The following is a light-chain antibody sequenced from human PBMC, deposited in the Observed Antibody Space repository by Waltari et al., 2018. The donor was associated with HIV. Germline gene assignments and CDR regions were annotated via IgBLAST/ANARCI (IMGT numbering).Light chain of an antibody. CDR2: STS. CDR1: QSVSTSS. CDR3: QQSYSSPPGIT. V-gene: IGKV3-20*01. Sequence: EIVLTQSPGTLSSSPGERATLSCRTSQSVSTSSLAWYQQIPGQAPRLIIYSTSNRATGIPDRFSGSGSGTDFTLTISRLEPEDFAMYYCQQSYSSPPGITFGQGTRLEIK. J-gene: IGKJ5*01.